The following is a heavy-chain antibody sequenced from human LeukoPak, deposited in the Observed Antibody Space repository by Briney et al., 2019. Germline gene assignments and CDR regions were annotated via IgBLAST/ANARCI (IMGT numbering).Heavy chain of an antibody. CDR2: VNGRGATT. V-gene: IGHV3-23*01. CDR3: AKAPATGEGYYFYYMDV. CDR1: GFTFSDYA. D-gene: IGHD7-27*01. J-gene: IGHJ6*03. Sequence: PGESLRLSCAASGFASGFTFSDYAVSWVRQAPGKGPEWVASVNGRGATTYYADSVRGRFTISRDNSKNTLYLQMISLGADDTAVYFCAKAPATGEGYYFYYMDVWGKGTTVTVSS.